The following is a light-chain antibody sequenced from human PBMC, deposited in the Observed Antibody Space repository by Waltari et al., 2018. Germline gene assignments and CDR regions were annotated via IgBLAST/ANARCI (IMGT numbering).Light chain of an antibody. CDR3: MKGTHWPYT. J-gene: IGKJ2*01. CDR2: RVS. Sequence: DVVMTQSPLSLPVTLGQAASISCKSSQSLVHSDGNTHLNWFQQRPGQPPRRLIYRVSNRDSGVPDRFSGSGSGTDFTLRINRVEAEDVGVYDCMKGTHWPYTFGQGTKLDIK. V-gene: IGKV2-30*02. CDR1: QSLVHSDGNTH.